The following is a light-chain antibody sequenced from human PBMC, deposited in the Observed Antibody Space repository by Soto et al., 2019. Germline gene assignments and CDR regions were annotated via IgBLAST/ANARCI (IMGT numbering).Light chain of an antibody. Sequence: EIVLTQSPGTLSLSPGERATLSCRASQSLSSSNLAWYQHKPGQAPRLLIYHASSSATGIPDRFSGSGSGTDFTLTISRLAPEDFAVYYCQHYGSPYTFGQGTKLETK. CDR3: QHYGSPYT. V-gene: IGKV3-20*01. CDR2: HAS. CDR1: QSLSSSN. J-gene: IGKJ2*01.